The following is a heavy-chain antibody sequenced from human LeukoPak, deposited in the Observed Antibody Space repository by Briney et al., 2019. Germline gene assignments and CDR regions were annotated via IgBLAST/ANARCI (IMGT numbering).Heavy chain of an antibody. V-gene: IGHV3-23*01. Sequence: GGSLRLSCAAAGFTFSSYGMTWVRQAPGKGLEWVSAISGSGGSTYYADSVKGRFTISTDNCKNTLYLQIHSLRAEDTAVYYCANDGAYYDINTYAFDIWGQGPMVTVSS. D-gene: IGHD3-22*01. J-gene: IGHJ3*02. CDR3: ANDGAYYDINTYAFDI. CDR1: GFTFSSYG. CDR2: ISGSGGST.